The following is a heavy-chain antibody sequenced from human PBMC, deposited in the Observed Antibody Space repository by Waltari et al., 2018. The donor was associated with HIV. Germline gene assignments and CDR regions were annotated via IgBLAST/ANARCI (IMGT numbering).Heavy chain of an antibody. Sequence: QVQLVESGGGVVQPGRSLRLSWAASGIRLGSSTRHWVRQAQDKGPECVAQTTWDAKYEYYADSVKGRFTVSRDNSRNTLYLQINSLRPEDTAVYYCVRDEKGGSDDGFDLWGQGTMVTVSS. CDR3: VRDEKGGSDDGFDL. CDR1: GIRLGSST. J-gene: IGHJ3*01. V-gene: IGHV3-30*04. CDR2: TTWDAKYE.